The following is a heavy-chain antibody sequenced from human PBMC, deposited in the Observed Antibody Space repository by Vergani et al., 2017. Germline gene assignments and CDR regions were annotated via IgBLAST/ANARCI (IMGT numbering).Heavy chain of an antibody. D-gene: IGHD2-2*01. V-gene: IGHV1-2*02. Sequence: QVQLVQSGAEVKKPGASVKVSCKASGYTFTGYYMHWVRQAPGQGLEWMGWINPNSGGTNYAQKFQGRVTMTRDTSISTAYMELSRLRSDDTAGYYCARDLWGVSSTSEERYNWFDPWGQGTLVTVSS. CDR1: GYTFTGYY. CDR3: ARDLWGVSSTSEERYNWFDP. J-gene: IGHJ5*02. CDR2: INPNSGGT.